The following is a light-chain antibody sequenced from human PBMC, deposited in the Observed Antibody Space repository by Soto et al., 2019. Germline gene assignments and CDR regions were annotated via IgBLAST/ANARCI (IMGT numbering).Light chain of an antibody. CDR1: SSDVGGYNY. J-gene: IGLJ1*01. Sequence: QSALTQPPSASGSPGQSVTISCTGTSSDVGGYNYVSWYQQHPGKAPKLMIYEVSKRPSGVPDRFSGSKSGNTASLTVSGLQAEDEADYYCSSYAGSNKRVFGTGTSSPS. CDR3: SSYAGSNKRV. V-gene: IGLV2-8*01. CDR2: EVS.